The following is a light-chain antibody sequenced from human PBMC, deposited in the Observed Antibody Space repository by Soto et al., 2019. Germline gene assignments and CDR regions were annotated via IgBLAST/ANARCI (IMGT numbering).Light chain of an antibody. V-gene: IGKV1D-12*01. CDR2: GAS. J-gene: IGKJ3*01. Sequence: DIQMTQSPSSVSASVGDRVTITCRASHGIGSWLAWYQQKPGKAPKLLISGASSLQSGVPSRFSGSGSGTDFTLTISSLQPEYFATYYCQQANGSPFTFGPGTKVDIK. CDR3: QQANGSPFT. CDR1: HGIGSW.